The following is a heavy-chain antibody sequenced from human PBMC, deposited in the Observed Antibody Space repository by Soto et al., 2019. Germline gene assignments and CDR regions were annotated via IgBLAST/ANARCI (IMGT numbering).Heavy chain of an antibody. J-gene: IGHJ6*02. D-gene: IGHD2-8*01. CDR1: VFTFSSYW. CDR3: AKDINPLMVHYYGMDV. CDR2: IKPDGSQK. V-gene: IGHV3-7*05. Sequence: GGSLRLSCAASVFTFSSYWMSWVRQAPGKGLEWVANIKPDGSQKWYVDSVKGRFTISRDNAKNSLYLQMNSLRAEDTALYYCAKDINPLMVHYYGMDVWGQGTTVTVSS.